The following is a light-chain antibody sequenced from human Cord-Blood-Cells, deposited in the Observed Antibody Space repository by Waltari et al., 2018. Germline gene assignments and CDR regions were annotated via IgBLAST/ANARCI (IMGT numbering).Light chain of an antibody. Sequence: DIQMSQSPSTLSASVGERVTITCRASQSISSWLAWYQQKPGKAPKLLIYDASSLESGVPSRFSGSGFGTEFTLTISTQQPDDFASHYCQQSTFGGGTKVEIK. CDR2: DAS. J-gene: IGKJ4*01. V-gene: IGKV1-5*01. CDR3: QQST. CDR1: QSISSW.